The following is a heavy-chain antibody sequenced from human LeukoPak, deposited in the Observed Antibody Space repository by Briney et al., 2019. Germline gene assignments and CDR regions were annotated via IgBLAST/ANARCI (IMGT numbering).Heavy chain of an antibody. CDR1: GGSISSGDYY. J-gene: IGHJ6*02. CDR3: ARDRVVPAATSYYYYGMDV. Sequence: SQTLSLTCTVSGGSISSGDYYWSWIRQPPGKGLEWIGYIYYSGSTNYNPSLKSRVTISVDTSKNQFSLKLSSVTAADAAVYYCARDRVVPAATSYYYYGMDVWGQGTTVTVSS. CDR2: IYYSGST. V-gene: IGHV4-61*08. D-gene: IGHD2-2*01.